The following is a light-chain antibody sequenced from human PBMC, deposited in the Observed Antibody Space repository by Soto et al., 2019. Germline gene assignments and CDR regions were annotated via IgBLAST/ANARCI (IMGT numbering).Light chain of an antibody. J-gene: IGLJ1*01. V-gene: IGLV2-14*01. Sequence: QSALTQPASVSGSPGQSITISCTGTSSDVGGYNYVSWYQQHPGKAPKLMIYEVSNRPSGVSNRFPGSKSGNTASLTISGLQAEDEADYYCSSYTSSSTPYYVFGTGTKLTVL. CDR2: EVS. CDR3: SSYTSSSTPYYV. CDR1: SSDVGGYNY.